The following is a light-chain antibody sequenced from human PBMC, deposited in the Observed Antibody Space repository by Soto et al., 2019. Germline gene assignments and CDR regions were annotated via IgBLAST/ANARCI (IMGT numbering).Light chain of an antibody. J-gene: IGKJ1*01. CDR1: LTVSKY. CDR2: DAS. V-gene: IGKV3-11*01. CDR3: QQRTNRPPWT. Sequence: EIVLTQSPATLSLSPGDRATLSCRASLTVSKYLAWFQKKPGRPPRLLIYDASNRATGIPARFSGSGSGTDFTLTISSIEPEDXXXXXCQQRTNRPPWTFGQGTKVQI.